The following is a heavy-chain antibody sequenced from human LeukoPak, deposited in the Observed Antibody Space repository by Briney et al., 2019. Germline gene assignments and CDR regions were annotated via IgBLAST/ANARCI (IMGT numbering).Heavy chain of an antibody. CDR1: GYTFTSYY. CDR2: INHSRGST. V-gene: IGHV1-46*01. Sequence: ASVTVSFKASGYTFTSYYMHWVRQAPAQGLEWMGIINHSRGSTSYAQKFQGRVTMTRDATTSTVYRELNSLGSEDTAVYYCARALRPLLDGATFDYWGQGTLVTVSS. J-gene: IGHJ4*02. D-gene: IGHD4-17*01. CDR3: ARALRPLLDGATFDY.